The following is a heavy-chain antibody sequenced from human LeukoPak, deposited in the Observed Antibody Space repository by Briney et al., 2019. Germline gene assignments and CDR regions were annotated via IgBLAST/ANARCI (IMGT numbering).Heavy chain of an antibody. CDR3: AKELRLVFDY. Sequence: GGSLRLSCAASGFTFSNYGMHWVRQAPGKGLEWVAFVYYDGNNKYYADSVKGRFTTSRDNSKNTLYLQMNSLRAEDTAVYYCAKELRLVFDYWGQGTLVTVSS. CDR1: GFTFSNYG. D-gene: IGHD2-8*01. CDR2: VYYDGNNK. V-gene: IGHV3-30*02. J-gene: IGHJ4*02.